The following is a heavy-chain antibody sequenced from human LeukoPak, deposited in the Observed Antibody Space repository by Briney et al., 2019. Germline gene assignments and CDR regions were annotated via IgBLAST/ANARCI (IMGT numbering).Heavy chain of an antibody. V-gene: IGHV4-39*01. CDR1: GSSISSSSDY. CDR2: IYYSGST. CDR3: AICRKFSSDSSGYCNYFDS. Sequence: SETLSLTCSVSGSSISSSSDYWGCIRQPPGNGLEWIGSIYYSGSTYYYLSLKSRVTGSVDTSKNPCSLKLSSVTAADTAVYYCAICRKFSSDSSGYCNYFDSWGQGTLVTVSS. J-gene: IGHJ4*02. D-gene: IGHD3-22*01.